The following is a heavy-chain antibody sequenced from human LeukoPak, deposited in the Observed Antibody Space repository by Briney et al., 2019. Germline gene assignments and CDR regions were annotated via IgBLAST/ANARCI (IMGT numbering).Heavy chain of an antibody. CDR3: AKEFTAVGIPALDY. V-gene: IGHV3-23*01. CDR1: GFTFSSYA. Sequence: PGGSLRLSCAASGFTFSSYAMSWVRQAPGKGLEWVSGINDSGGWTFYTDSVKGRSTISRDNSKNTLYLQVNSLRAEDTAVYYCAKEFTAVGIPALDYWGQGTLVTVSS. CDR2: INDSGGWT. D-gene: IGHD1-26*01. J-gene: IGHJ4*02.